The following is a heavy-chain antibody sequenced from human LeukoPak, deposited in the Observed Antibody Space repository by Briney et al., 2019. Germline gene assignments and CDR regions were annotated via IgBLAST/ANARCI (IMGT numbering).Heavy chain of an antibody. CDR1: GFSFSTSGVG. V-gene: IGHV2-5*01. D-gene: IGHD1-7*01. Sequence: SGPTLVKPTQTLTLTCTFSGFSFSTSGVGVGWIRQPPGKALEWLALIYWNGNKRYSLSLKSRLTITKDTSKNQVVLTMTNMDPVDTATYYCAHRGSGGTTWRYFDIWGRGTLVTVSS. J-gene: IGHJ2*01. CDR3: AHRGSGGTTWRYFDI. CDR2: IYWNGNK.